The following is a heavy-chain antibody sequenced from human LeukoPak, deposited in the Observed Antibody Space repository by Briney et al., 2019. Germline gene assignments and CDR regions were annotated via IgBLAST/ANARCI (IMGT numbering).Heavy chain of an antibody. CDR2: IYHSGST. D-gene: IGHD5-12*01. V-gene: IGHV4-4*02. CDR3: ARLPFNSGYEFFDY. CDR1: GGSISSSNW. Sequence: SETLSLTCAVSGGSISSSNWWSWVRQPPGKGLEWIGEIYHSGSTNYNPSLKSRVTISVDKSKNQFSLKLSSVTAADTAVYSCARLPFNSGYEFFDYWGQGTLVTVSS. J-gene: IGHJ4*02.